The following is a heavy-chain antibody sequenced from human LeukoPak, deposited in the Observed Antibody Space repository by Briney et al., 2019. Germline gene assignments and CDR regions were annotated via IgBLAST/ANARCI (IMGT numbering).Heavy chain of an antibody. J-gene: IGHJ2*01. CDR1: GFTVSSYY. V-gene: IGHV3-53*01. D-gene: IGHD3-16*02. CDR3: AREEHYRRYFAL. Sequence: GGSLRLSCAASGFTVSSYYMSWVRQAPGKGLEWVSVSYSGGSSYYADSVKGRFTISRDNSKNTLYLQMNTLRAEDTAVYFCAREEHYRRYFALWGRGTLVTVSS. CDR2: SYSGGSS.